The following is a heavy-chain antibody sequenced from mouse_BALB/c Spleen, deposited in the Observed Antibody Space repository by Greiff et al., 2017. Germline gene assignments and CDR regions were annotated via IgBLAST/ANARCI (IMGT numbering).Heavy chain of an antibody. V-gene: IGHV1S26*01. Sequence: VHLVESGAELVKPGASVKLSCTASGFNIKDTYMHWVKQRPEQGLEWIGYINPSSGYTNYNQKFKDKATLTADKSSSTAYMQLSSLTSEDSAVYYCARSHDYWGQGTTLTVSS. CDR1: GFNIKDTY. CDR2: INPSSGYT. CDR3: ARSHDY. J-gene: IGHJ2*01.